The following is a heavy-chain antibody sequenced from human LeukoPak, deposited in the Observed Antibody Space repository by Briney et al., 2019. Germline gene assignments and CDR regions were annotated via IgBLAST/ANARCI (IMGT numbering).Heavy chain of an antibody. Sequence: ASVKVSCKASGYTFTGYYMYWVRQARGQGLEWMGWINPNSGGTNYAQKFQGRVTMTRDTSISTAYMELSRLRSDDTAVYYCARARIAAAGTYRPWGQGTLVTVSS. CDR3: ARARIAAAGTYRP. CDR1: GYTFTGYY. J-gene: IGHJ5*02. V-gene: IGHV1-2*02. D-gene: IGHD6-13*01. CDR2: INPNSGGT.